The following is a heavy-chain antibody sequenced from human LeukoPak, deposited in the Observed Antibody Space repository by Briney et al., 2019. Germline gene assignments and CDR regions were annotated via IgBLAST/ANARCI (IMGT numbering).Heavy chain of an antibody. V-gene: IGHV3-53*01. J-gene: IGHJ4*02. Sequence: GGSLRLSCTVSGFTVSSNSMSWVRQAPGKGLNWVSFIYSSVTHYSDSVKGRFTISRDNSKNTLYLQMNSLRAEDTAVYYCARRAGAYSHPYDYWGQGTLVTVSS. CDR1: GFTVSSNS. CDR2: IYSSVT. CDR3: ARRAGAYSHPYDY. D-gene: IGHD4/OR15-4a*01.